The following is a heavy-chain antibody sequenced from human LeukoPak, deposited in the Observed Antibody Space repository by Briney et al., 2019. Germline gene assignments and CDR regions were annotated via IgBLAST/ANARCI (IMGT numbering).Heavy chain of an antibody. V-gene: IGHV3-23*01. CDR1: GFTFTSYS. CDR2: ISGSGGST. D-gene: IGHD5-18*01. J-gene: IGHJ4*02. Sequence: GGSLRLSCAASGFTFTSYSMNWVRQAPGKGLEWVSAISGSGGSTYYADSVKGRFTISRDNSKNTLYLQMNSLRAEDTAVYYCAKTRGYSYGPSFYYFDYWGQGTLVTVSS. CDR3: AKTRGYSYGPSFYYFDY.